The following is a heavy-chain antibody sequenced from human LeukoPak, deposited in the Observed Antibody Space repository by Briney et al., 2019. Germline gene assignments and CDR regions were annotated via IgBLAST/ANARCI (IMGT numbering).Heavy chain of an antibody. CDR3: ARGPPVMFYGSGSLDRY. J-gene: IGHJ4*02. Sequence: GASVKVSCRASGYTFSDYYIHWVRQAPGQGLEWMGWINPNSGGTKSAYKFQGRVTMTRDTSINTAHMELSSLRSDDTAIYYCARGPPVMFYGSGSLDRYWGQGTLVTISA. CDR1: GYTFSDYY. D-gene: IGHD3-10*01. V-gene: IGHV1-2*02. CDR2: INPNSGGT.